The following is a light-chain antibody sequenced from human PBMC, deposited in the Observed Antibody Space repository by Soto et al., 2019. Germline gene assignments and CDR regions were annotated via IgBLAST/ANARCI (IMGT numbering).Light chain of an antibody. Sequence: QSVLTQPPSVSAAPGQTVTISCSGSRSNIGNNYVSWYQQLPGTAPKVLIYDNNKRPSGIPDRFSGSKSGTSATLGITGLQTGDEADYYCGTWDSSLSGGVFGGGTKVTVL. V-gene: IGLV1-51*01. J-gene: IGLJ3*02. CDR3: GTWDSSLSGGV. CDR2: DNN. CDR1: RSNIGNNY.